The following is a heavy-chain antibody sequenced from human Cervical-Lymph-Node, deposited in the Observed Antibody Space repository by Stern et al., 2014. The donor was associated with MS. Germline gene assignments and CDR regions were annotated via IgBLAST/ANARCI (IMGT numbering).Heavy chain of an antibody. CDR2: ISAYNGNT. J-gene: IGHJ4*02. V-gene: IGHV1-18*04. D-gene: IGHD3-3*01. Sequence: QVQLVQSGAEVKKPGASVKVSCKASGYTFTSYGISWVRQAPGQGLEWMGWISAYNGNTNYAQKLQGRVTMTTDTSTSTAYMELRSLRSDDTAVYYCARVPNQPVLRFLEWLPPVWYFDYWGQGTLVTVSS. CDR3: ARVPNQPVLRFLEWLPPVWYFDY. CDR1: GYTFTSYG.